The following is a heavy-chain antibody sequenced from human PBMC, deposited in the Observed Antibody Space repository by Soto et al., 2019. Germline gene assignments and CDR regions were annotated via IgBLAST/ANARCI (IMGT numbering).Heavy chain of an antibody. D-gene: IGHD3-16*01. CDR3: ARDATFGTKGGSFDI. J-gene: IGHJ3*02. CDR1: GFTFRIYS. V-gene: IGHV3-33*01. Sequence: QVQLVESGGGVVQPGRSLRLSCAASGFTFRIYSMHWVRQSPGKGLERVAVMWYDGTNKYYGESVKGRFTISRDNSENTLYLQMSSLRVEDTAVYYCARDATFGTKGGSFDIWGHGTLVTVSS. CDR2: MWYDGTNK.